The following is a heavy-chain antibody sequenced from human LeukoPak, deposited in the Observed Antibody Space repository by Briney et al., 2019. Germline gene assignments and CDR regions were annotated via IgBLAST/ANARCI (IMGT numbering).Heavy chain of an antibody. CDR2: ITPYNAHT. J-gene: IGHJ4*02. Sequence: GASVKVSCKASRYTFTNYGITWVREAPGQGLEWMGGITPYNAHTNHAQKIQGRVTMTTETSTNTAYMDLRSLRSDDTAVYYWARVWGYSGNTNCYQSFDYWDQGTLVTVSS. CDR3: ARVWGYSGNTNCYQSFDY. V-gene: IGHV1-18*01. CDR1: RYTFTNYG. D-gene: IGHD2-2*01.